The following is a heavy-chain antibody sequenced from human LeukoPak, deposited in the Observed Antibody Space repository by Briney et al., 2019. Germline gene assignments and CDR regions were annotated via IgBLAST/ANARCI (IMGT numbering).Heavy chain of an antibody. Sequence: SGGSLRLSSEPSGFRFRDSDMHSVCQAPGKGLEWVAFIRYDGSNKYYADSVKGRFTVSRDNSQSTLYLQMNSLRVEDTAVYYCEKRVVIKSTYYFDYYIHVWGKGTTVTVSS. V-gene: IGHV3-30*02. CDR2: IRYDGSNK. CDR3: EKRVVIKSTYYFDYYIHV. D-gene: IGHD3-3*01. J-gene: IGHJ6*03. CDR1: GFRFRDSD.